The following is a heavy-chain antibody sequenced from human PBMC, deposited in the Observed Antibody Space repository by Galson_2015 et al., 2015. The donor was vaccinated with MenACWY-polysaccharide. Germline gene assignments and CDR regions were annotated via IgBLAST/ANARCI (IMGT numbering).Heavy chain of an antibody. Sequence: SLRLSCAASGFTFSSYEMNWVRQAPGKGLEWVPYISSSGSTIYYADSVKGRFTISRDNAKNSLYLQMNSLRAEDTAVYYCARVQFTAGTSIDYWGQGTLVTVSS. CDR2: ISSSGSTI. D-gene: IGHD6-13*01. CDR1: GFTFSSYE. J-gene: IGHJ4*02. V-gene: IGHV3-48*03. CDR3: ARVQFTAGTSIDY.